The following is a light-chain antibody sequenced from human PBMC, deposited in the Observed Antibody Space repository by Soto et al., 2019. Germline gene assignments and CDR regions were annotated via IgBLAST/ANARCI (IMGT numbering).Light chain of an antibody. J-gene: IGLJ1*01. Sequence: QSVLTQPPSASGTPGQGVTISGSGSTSNIGSNYVYCYQQLPGPAPKLLIYGNNQRPSGVPDRFSGSKSGTSASLAISGLRSDDEADYFSATWDDMLNRFYVSGNGT. V-gene: IGLV1-47*01. CDR3: ATWDDMLNRFYV. CDR1: TSNIGSNY. CDR2: GNN.